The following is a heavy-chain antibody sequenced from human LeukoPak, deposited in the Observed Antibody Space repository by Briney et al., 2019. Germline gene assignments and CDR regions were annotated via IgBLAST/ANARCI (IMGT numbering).Heavy chain of an antibody. CDR3: AKVKWIAVQNCFDP. Sequence: QTGGSLRLSCEASGFTFSRYGMSWVRQAPGKGLEWVSAIRGSGGSTYYADSVKGRFTISRDNSKNTLYLQMSSLTAEDTAIYYCAKVKWIAVQNCFDPWGQGTLVTVSS. CDR1: GFTFSRYG. CDR2: IRGSGGST. D-gene: IGHD6-19*01. V-gene: IGHV3-23*01. J-gene: IGHJ5*02.